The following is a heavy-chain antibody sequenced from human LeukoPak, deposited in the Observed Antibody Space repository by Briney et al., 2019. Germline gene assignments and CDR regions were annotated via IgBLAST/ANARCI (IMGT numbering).Heavy chain of an antibody. V-gene: IGHV3-74*01. CDR3: ARLCSSDPLDI. CDR1: GFTFSDYW. Sequence: GGSLRLSCAASGFTFSDYWMHWVRQAPGKGLVWVSRIKTDGSTTYYADSVKGRFTISRDNAKNTLYLQMNSLRAEDTAVYYCARLCSSDPLDIWGQGTMVTVSS. J-gene: IGHJ3*02. CDR2: IKTDGSTT. D-gene: IGHD3-10*02.